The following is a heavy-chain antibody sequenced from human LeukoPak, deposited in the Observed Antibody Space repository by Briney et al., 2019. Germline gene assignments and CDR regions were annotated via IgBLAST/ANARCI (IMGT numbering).Heavy chain of an antibody. D-gene: IGHD3-9*01. Sequence: PSETLSLTCAVSGGSISSSNWWSWVRQPPGKGLEWIGEIYHSGSTYYNPSLKSRVTISVDTSKNQFSLKLSSVTAADTAVYYCARSGYDILTGYYGMDVWGQGTTVTVSS. CDR2: IYHSGST. CDR3: ARSGYDILTGYYGMDV. CDR1: GGSISSSNW. V-gene: IGHV4-4*02. J-gene: IGHJ6*02.